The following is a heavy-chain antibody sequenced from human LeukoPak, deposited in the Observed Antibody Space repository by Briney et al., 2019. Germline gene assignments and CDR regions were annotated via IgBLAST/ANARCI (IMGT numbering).Heavy chain of an antibody. Sequence: TPSEILSLTCTVSGGSIRTYYWSWLRQPPGKGLEGIGYIYYSGTTNYNPSLKGRVTILVDTSKNQFSLKLSSVTAADTAVYYCARDRYGGNSGEFDYWGQGTLVTVSS. CDR3: ARDRYGGNSGEFDY. J-gene: IGHJ4*02. CDR2: IYYSGTT. D-gene: IGHD4-23*01. V-gene: IGHV4-59*01. CDR1: GGSIRTYY.